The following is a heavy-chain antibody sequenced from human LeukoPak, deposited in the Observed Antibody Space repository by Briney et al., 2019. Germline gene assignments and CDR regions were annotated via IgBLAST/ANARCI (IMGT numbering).Heavy chain of an antibody. CDR3: ARDQYTSAWD. CDR1: GFTFSNYW. CDR2: INDDGSGP. V-gene: IGHV3-74*01. D-gene: IGHD6-6*01. J-gene: IGHJ4*02. Sequence: GGSLRLSCAASGFTFSNYWMHWVRQVPGKGLVWVSRINDDGSGPSYADSVEGRFTISRDNAKNTLYLQMNSLRAGDTAIYYCARDQYTSAWDWGQGTLVTVSS.